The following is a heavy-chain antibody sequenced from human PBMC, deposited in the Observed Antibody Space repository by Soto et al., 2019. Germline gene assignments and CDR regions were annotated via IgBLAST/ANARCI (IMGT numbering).Heavy chain of an antibody. V-gene: IGHV4-39*01. Sequence: PSETLSLTCTVSGGSISSSSYYWGWIRQPPGKGLEWIGSIYYSGSTSYNPSLKSRVTISVDTSKNQFSLQLSSVTAADTALYFCARHDMAMVRVSYLDQWGQGALVTVSS. CDR3: ARHDMAMVRVSYLDQ. CDR1: GGSISSSSYY. D-gene: IGHD5-18*01. CDR2: IYYSGST. J-gene: IGHJ4*02.